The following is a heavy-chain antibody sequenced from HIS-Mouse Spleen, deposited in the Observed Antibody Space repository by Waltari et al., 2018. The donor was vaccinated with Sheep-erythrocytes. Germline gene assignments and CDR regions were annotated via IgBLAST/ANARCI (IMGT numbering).Heavy chain of an antibody. CDR3: AKGGFGGNSNDAFDI. CDR2: ISYDGSNK. CDR1: GFTFSSYG. V-gene: IGHV3-30*18. J-gene: IGHJ3*02. Sequence: QVQLVESGGGVVQPGRSLRLSCAASGFTFSSYGMHWVRQAPGKGLEWVAVISYDGSNKSNADSVKGRFTISRDNSKNTLYLQMNSLRAEDTAVYYCAKGGFGGNSNDAFDIWGQGTMVTVSS. D-gene: IGHD3-16*01.